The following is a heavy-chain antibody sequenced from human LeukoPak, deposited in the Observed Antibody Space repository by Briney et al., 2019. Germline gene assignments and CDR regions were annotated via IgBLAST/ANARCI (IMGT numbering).Heavy chain of an antibody. CDR3: ATDDSSGYSITPHAFDI. J-gene: IGHJ3*02. CDR2: ISYDGSNK. V-gene: IGHV3-30*03. D-gene: IGHD3-22*01. Sequence: GRSLRLSCAASGFTFSSYGMHWVRQAPGKGLEWVAVISYDGSNKYYADSVKGRFTISRDNSKNTLYLQMNSLRAEDTAVYYCATDDSSGYSITPHAFDIWGQGTIVTVSS. CDR1: GFTFSSYG.